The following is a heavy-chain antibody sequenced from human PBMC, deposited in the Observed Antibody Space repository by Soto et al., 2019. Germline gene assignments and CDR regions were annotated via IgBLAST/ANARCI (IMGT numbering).Heavy chain of an antibody. Sequence: PGGSLRLSCAASGFTFSSYEMNWVRQAPGKGLEWVSYVSSSGSTIYYADSVKGRFTISRDNAKNSLYLQMNSLRAEDTAVYYCARWYSRYYYYYYGMDVWGQGTTVTVSS. CDR1: GFTFSSYE. V-gene: IGHV3-48*03. J-gene: IGHJ6*02. CDR2: VSSSGSTI. CDR3: ARWYSRYYYYYYGMDV. D-gene: IGHD1-26*01.